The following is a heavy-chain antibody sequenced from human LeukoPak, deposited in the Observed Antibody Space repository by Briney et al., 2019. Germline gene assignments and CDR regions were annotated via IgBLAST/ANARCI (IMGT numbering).Heavy chain of an antibody. CDR3: AKGYGDYDVDFSAFDY. V-gene: IGHV3-23*01. Sequence: PGGSLRLSCAASGFTFSSYAMSWVRQAPGKGLEWVSAISGSGGSTYYADSVKGRFTISRDNSKNTLYLQMNSLRAEDTAVYYCAKGYGDYDVDFSAFDYWGQGTLVTVSS. CDR1: GFTFSSYA. D-gene: IGHD4-17*01. CDR2: ISGSGGST. J-gene: IGHJ4*02.